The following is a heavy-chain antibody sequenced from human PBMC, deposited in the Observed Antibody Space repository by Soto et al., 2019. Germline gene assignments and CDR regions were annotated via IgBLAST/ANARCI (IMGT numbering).Heavy chain of an antibody. CDR2: FSSSGDYM. J-gene: IGHJ4*02. V-gene: IGHV3-21*01. Sequence: PGGSLRLSCAASGVTFSNYDMNWVRQAPGKGLEWVSSFSSSGDYMFYADSVKGRFTISRDNAKNSLYLQMNSLRAEDTAVYYCAREGRPDLMVRGLITYYFDYWGQGALVTVPQ. D-gene: IGHD3-10*01. CDR1: GVTFSNYD. CDR3: AREGRPDLMVRGLITYYFDY.